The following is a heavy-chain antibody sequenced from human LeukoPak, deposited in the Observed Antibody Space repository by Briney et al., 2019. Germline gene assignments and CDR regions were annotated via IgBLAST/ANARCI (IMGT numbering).Heavy chain of an antibody. J-gene: IGHJ6*03. CDR1: AGSISGFF. Sequence: SETLSLTCTVSAGSISGFFWSWIRQPPGKGLEWLGYISYGGSTNYNPSLKSRVTISADTSKNQVSLKLSSVTAADTAVYCCARAYRYGSFPVYHFYMDVWGKGTTVTVSS. CDR3: ARAYRYGSFPVYHFYMDV. V-gene: IGHV4-59*01. D-gene: IGHD5-18*01. CDR2: ISYGGST.